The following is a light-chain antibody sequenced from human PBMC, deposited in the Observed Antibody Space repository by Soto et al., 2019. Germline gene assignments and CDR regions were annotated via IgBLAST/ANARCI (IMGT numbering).Light chain of an antibody. CDR2: AAS. V-gene: IGKV1-12*01. Sequence: DMQVTQSPSSVSASVGDRVIITCRASHDISSRLAWYQQKPGKAPKLLIFAASRLQSGVPSRFSGSGSGTNFSLAISSLQPEDSAGYYCQQANSFPWAFGQGTKVEIK. CDR3: QQANSFPWA. J-gene: IGKJ1*01. CDR1: HDISSR.